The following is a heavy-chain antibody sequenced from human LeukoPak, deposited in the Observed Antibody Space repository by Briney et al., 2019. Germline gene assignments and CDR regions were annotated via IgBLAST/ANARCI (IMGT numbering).Heavy chain of an antibody. CDR2: ISAYNGNT. J-gene: IGHJ5*02. CDR3: ARDLVRFMGNNWFDP. CDR1: GYTFTSYG. Sequence: ASVKVSCKASGYTFTSYGISWVRQAPGQGLEWMGWISAYNGNTNYAQKLQGRVTMTTDTSTSTAYMELRSLRSDDTAVYYCARDLVRFMGNNWFDPWGQGTLVTVSS. D-gene: IGHD3-3*01. V-gene: IGHV1-18*01.